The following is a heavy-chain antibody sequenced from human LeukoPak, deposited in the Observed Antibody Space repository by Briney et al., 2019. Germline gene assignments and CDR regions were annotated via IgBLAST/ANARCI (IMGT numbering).Heavy chain of an antibody. V-gene: IGHV3-21*06. J-gene: IGHJ4*02. CDR1: GFNFRTFS. CDR3: ARAARPTSDTSGSYWYYFDC. D-gene: IGHD3-22*01. Sequence: GGSLRLSCVGSGFNFRTFSMNWVRQLPGKGPEWVSSISSTSSYIYYGDSVRGRFTVFRDNAKNSVYLQMNSLRAEDTGVYYCARAARPTSDTSGSYWYYFDCWGQGILVTVSS. CDR2: ISSTSSYI.